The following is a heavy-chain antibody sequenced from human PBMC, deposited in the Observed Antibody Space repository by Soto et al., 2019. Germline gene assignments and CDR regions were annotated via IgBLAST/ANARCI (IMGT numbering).Heavy chain of an antibody. Sequence: QVHLVQSGAEVKKPGASVKVSGQGSGYAFTTYGSTWVRQAPGQGLEWMGGFSAHNGNTNYAQKLQGRVTVTRDTSTSTAYIEMKSLRYDDTAVYYCSRGRYGDYWGQGALVTVSS. J-gene: IGHJ4*02. V-gene: IGHV1-18*01. CDR2: FSAHNGNT. CDR3: SRGRYGDY. CDR1: GYAFTTYG. D-gene: IGHD1-1*01.